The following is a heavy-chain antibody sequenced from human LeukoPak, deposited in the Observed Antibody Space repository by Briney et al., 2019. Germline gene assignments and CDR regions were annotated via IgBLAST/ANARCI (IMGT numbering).Heavy chain of an antibody. CDR1: GGSFSGYY. CDR3: ARAGDGYNYIGY. V-gene: IGHV4-34*01. Sequence: PSETLSLTCAVYGGSFSGYYWSWIRQPPGKGLEWIGEINHSGSTNYNPSLKSRVTISVDTSKNQFSLKLSSVTAADTAVYYCARAGDGYNYIGYWGQGTLVTVSS. D-gene: IGHD5-24*01. CDR2: INHSGST. J-gene: IGHJ4*02.